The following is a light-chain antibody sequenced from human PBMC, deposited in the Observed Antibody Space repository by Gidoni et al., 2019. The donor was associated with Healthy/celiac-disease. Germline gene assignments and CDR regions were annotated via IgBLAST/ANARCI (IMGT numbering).Light chain of an antibody. CDR1: QSVSSN. CDR2: GAS. Sequence: EIVMTQSPATLSVSPGERATLSCRASQSVSSNLTWYQQKPGQAPMLLIYGASTRATGIPASFSGSGSATEFTLTISSLQSEDFAVDYCQQYNSWPPYTFGQGTKLEIK. V-gene: IGKV3-15*01. J-gene: IGKJ2*01. CDR3: QQYNSWPPYT.